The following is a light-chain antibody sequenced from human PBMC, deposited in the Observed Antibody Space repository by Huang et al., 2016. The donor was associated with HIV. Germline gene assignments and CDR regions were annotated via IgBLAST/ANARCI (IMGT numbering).Light chain of an antibody. CDR1: QSLVSSYGDTY. J-gene: IGKJ1*01. Sequence: DVVMTQFPLSLPVTLGQPASIFCKSGQSLVSSYGDTYLNWFQQRPGQSPRRLIYQCAKRESGVPDRFSGSGSGNYFTLRINKVEADDVAIYYCMQGTHWPGTFGQGTKMEI. V-gene: IGKV2-30*01. CDR2: QCA. CDR3: MQGTHWPGT.